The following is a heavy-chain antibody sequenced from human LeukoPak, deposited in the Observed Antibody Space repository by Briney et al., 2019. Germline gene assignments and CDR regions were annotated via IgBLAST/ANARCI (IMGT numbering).Heavy chain of an antibody. CDR2: ISWNSGSI. D-gene: IGHD3-22*01. Sequence: GGSLRLSCAASGFTFDDYAMHWVRQAPGKGLEWVSGISWNSGSIGYADSVKGRFTISRDNAKNSLYLQMNSLRAEDMALYYCAKGHTYYYDSSGDSRDAFDIWGQGTMVTVSS. CDR1: GFTFDDYA. CDR3: AKGHTYYYDSSGDSRDAFDI. V-gene: IGHV3-9*03. J-gene: IGHJ3*02.